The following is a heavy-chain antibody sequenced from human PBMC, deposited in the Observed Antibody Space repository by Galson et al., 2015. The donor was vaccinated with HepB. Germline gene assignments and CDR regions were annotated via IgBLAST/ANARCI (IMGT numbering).Heavy chain of an antibody. J-gene: IGHJ4*02. CDR2: IYSGGST. V-gene: IGHV3-53*01. D-gene: IGHD4-17*01. Sequence: SLRLSCAASGFTVSTNYMTWVRQAPGKGLEWVSLIYSGGSTYYADSVKGRFTISRDNSKNTVYLQMNSLRGEDTGVYYCARGYYGDYAIDYWGQGTLVTVSS. CDR1: GFTVSTNY. CDR3: ARGYYGDYAIDY.